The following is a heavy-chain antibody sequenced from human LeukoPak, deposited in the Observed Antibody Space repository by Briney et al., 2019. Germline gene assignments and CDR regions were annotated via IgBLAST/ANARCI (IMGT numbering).Heavy chain of an antibody. CDR2: IWYDVSNI. V-gene: IGHV3-33*06. CDR1: VFILTDYG. D-gene: IGHD3-10*01. Sequence: RRSLRLACAPSVFILTDYGMHWDRPAPGNGLGWGGAIWYDVSNIFYADSVKGRFTISRDNSKKALYLRMNRLRAEDTADYCCAKEGDRGEALYYYYMDVWGNGTTVTVSS. CDR3: AKEGDRGEALYYYYMDV. J-gene: IGHJ6*03.